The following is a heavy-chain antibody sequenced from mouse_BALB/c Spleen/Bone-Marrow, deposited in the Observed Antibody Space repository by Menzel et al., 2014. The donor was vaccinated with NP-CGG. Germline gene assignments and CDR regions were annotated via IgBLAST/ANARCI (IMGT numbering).Heavy chain of an antibody. V-gene: IGHV1-53*01. D-gene: IGHD2-10*02. CDR2: INPSNGAT. CDR1: GYTFTIYD. Sequence: QVQLKQSGAELVNLGASVKLSCKASGYTFTIYDLYWVKQRPGQGLEWIGDINPSNGATNLNERFESKATLTIDKSSSTAYMQLSSLTSEDSAVYYCTRGGYGNGFDYWGQGTALTVSS. CDR3: TRGGYGNGFDY. J-gene: IGHJ2*01.